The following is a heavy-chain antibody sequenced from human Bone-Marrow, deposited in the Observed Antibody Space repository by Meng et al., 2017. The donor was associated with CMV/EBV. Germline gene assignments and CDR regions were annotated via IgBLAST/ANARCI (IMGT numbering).Heavy chain of an antibody. J-gene: IGHJ3*02. CDR1: GFTVSSNY. CDR3: ARYCSSTSCFNDACDI. V-gene: IGHV3-53*01. CDR2: IYSGGST. Sequence: GESLKISCAASGFTVSSNYMSWVRQAPGKGLEWVSVIYSGGSTYYADSVKGRFTISRDNSKNTLYLQMNSLRAEDTAVYYCARYCSSTSCFNDACDIWGQGTMVTVSS. D-gene: IGHD2-2*01.